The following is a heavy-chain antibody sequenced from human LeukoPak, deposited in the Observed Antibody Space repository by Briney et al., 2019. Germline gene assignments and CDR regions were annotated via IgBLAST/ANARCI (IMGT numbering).Heavy chain of an antibody. CDR1: GYTFTSYD. J-gene: IGHJ4*02. Sequence: ASVKLSCKASGYTFTSYDINWERQATGQGLEWMGWMNPNSGSTGYAQKFQGRVTMTRNTSISTAYMELSSLRSEDTAVYYCARGSVGYDFWSGYYDSDYWGQGTLVTVSS. CDR2: MNPNSGST. CDR3: ARGSVGYDFWSGYYDSDY. D-gene: IGHD3-3*01. V-gene: IGHV1-8*01.